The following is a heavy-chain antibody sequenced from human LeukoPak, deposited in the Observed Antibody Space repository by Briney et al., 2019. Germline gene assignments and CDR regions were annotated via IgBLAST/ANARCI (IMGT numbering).Heavy chain of an antibody. CDR3: ARGIGGPDY. CDR1: GFTFSSYT. D-gene: IGHD4-23*01. Sequence: PGGSLRLSCAASGFTFSSYTMNWVRQAPGKGLEWLSVIRGSGDNTYYADSVKGRFTISRDNSKSTLYLQMNSLRAEDTAIYYCARGIGGPDYWGRGTLVTVSS. V-gene: IGHV3-23*01. CDR2: IRGSGDNT. J-gene: IGHJ4*02.